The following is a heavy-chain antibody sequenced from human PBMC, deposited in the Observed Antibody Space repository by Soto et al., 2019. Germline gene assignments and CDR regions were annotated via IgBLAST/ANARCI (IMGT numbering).Heavy chain of an antibody. Sequence: SETLSLTCAVSGGSISNTNWWSWVRQPPGKGLEWIGEIYYSGSTNYNPSFKSRVTISVDKSKTQLSLQLSSVTAADTAVYYCARKKVAQGYFYGFDVWGQGTTVTVS. CDR3: ARKKVAQGYFYGFDV. J-gene: IGHJ6*02. CDR1: GGSISNTNW. CDR2: IYYSGST. V-gene: IGHV4-4*02. D-gene: IGHD2-15*01.